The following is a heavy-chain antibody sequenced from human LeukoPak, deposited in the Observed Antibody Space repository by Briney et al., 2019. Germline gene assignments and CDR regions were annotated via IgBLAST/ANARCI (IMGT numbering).Heavy chain of an antibody. J-gene: IGHJ4*02. V-gene: IGHV5-51*01. CDR1: GYSFTSYW. Sequence: GESLKISCKGSGYSFTSYWIGWVRQVPGKGLEWMAIIYPGDSDTRYSPSFQGQVIISADKSINTAYLQWSSLKASDTAMYYCATAGRDGYNQFDYWGQGTLVTVSS. CDR3: ATAGRDGYNQFDY. CDR2: IYPGDSDT. D-gene: IGHD5-24*01.